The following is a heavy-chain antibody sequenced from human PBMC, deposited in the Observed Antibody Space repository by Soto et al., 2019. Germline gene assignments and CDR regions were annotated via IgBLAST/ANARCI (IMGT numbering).Heavy chain of an antibody. J-gene: IGHJ4*02. D-gene: IGHD3-22*01. CDR2: IWYNGRNK. CDR3: ARDRDYYDTSGYYYYFDS. V-gene: IGHV3-33*01. CDR1: GFTFNNYG. Sequence: PGGSLRLSCAASGFTFNNYGMHWVRQAPGRGLEWIGVIWYNGRNKYYADSLKGRFTISRDNSKNTVYLQMNSLSAEGTAVYYCARDRDYYDTSGYYYYFDSWGQGTLVTVSS.